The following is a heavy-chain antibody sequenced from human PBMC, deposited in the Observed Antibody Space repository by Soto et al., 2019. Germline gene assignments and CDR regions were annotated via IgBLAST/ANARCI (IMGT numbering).Heavy chain of an antibody. J-gene: IGHJ5*02. V-gene: IGHV5-51*01. CDR1: GYRFTTYW. Sequence: GESLKISCQGSGYRFTTYWIGWVRQMPGKGLELMGIIYPGDSDARYSPSFQGQVTISADKSISTAYLQWSSLKASDTAMYYCARLAGGSGSSIETNWFDPWGQGTLVTVSS. CDR2: IYPGDSDA. D-gene: IGHD3-10*01. CDR3: ARLAGGSGSSIETNWFDP.